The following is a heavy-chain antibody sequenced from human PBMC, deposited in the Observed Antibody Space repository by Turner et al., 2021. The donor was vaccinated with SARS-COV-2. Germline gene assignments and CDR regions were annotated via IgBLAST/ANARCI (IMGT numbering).Heavy chain of an antibody. CDR1: GGSISSSSYY. CDR2: VYYGGST. D-gene: IGHD3-22*01. V-gene: IGHV4-39*01. J-gene: IGHJ4*02. CDR3: ARLPYYYDSSGPIDY. Sequence: QLQLPESGPGLVKPSETLSLTCTVSGGSISSSSYYWGWIRQPPGKGLEWIGTVYYGGSTYYNPSLKSRVTISVDTSKNQFSLKLSYVTAADTAVYYCARLPYYYDSSGPIDYWGQGTLVTVSS.